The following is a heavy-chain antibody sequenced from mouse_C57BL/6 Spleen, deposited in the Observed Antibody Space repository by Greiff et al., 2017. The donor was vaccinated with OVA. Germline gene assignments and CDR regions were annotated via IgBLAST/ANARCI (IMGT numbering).Heavy chain of an antibody. CDR1: GYTFTDYY. D-gene: IGHD2-1*01. CDR3: AREDGNYQYYFDY. J-gene: IGHJ2*01. CDR2: INPNNGGT. V-gene: IGHV1-26*01. Sequence: EVKLQQSGPELVKPGASVKISCKASGYTFTDYYMNWVKQSHGKSLEWIGDINPNNGGTSYNQKFKGKATLTVDKSSSTAYMELRSLTSEDSAVYYCAREDGNYQYYFDYWGQGTTLTVSS.